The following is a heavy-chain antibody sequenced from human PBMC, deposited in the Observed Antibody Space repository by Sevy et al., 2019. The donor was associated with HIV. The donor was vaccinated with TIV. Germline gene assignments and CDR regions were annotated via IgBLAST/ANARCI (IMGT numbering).Heavy chain of an antibody. Sequence: SETLSLTCAVSGDSINSNNWWNWVRQPPGKGLEWIGEISHNGSATYNPSLKSRVTISVDKSKNQFALKLSSVTAAVMAVYYCARVLRGLLYFGELLIDGKNWFDPWGQGTLVTVSS. V-gene: IGHV4-4*02. CDR3: ARVLRGLLYFGELLIDGKNWFDP. CDR2: ISHNGSA. CDR1: GDSINSNNW. J-gene: IGHJ5*02. D-gene: IGHD3-10*01.